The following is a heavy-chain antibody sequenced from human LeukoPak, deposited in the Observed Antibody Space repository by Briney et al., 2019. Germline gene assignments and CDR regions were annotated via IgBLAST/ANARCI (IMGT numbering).Heavy chain of an antibody. Sequence: GGSLRLSCAASGFTFSSYWMSWVRQAPGKGLEWVANIKQDGSEKYYVDSVKGRFTISRDNAKNSLYLQMNSLRVDDTAVYYCAKGTVGAKYWGQGTLVIVSS. D-gene: IGHD1-26*01. CDR3: AKGTVGAKY. CDR1: GFTFSSYW. J-gene: IGHJ4*02. V-gene: IGHV3-7*01. CDR2: IKQDGSEK.